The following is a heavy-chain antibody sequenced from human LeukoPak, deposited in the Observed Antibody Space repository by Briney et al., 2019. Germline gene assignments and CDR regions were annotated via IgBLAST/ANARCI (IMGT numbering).Heavy chain of an antibody. CDR1: GFNFNTYW. Sequence: GGSLRLSCAASGFNFNTYWMSWVRQAPGKGLEWVSGISWNSGSIGYADSVKGRFTISRDNAKNSLYLQMNSLRAEDTALYYCAKDRGTDTAMVGFDYWGQGTLVTVSS. CDR2: ISWNSGSI. J-gene: IGHJ4*02. CDR3: AKDRGTDTAMVGFDY. V-gene: IGHV3-9*01. D-gene: IGHD5-18*01.